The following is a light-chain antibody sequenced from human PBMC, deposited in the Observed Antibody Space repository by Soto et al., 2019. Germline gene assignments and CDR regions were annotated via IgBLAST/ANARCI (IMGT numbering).Light chain of an antibody. CDR2: DAS. J-gene: IGKJ2*01. Sequence: EIVMTQSPATVSVSPGERATLSCRASQSVGSKLAWYQQKPGQPPRLLIYDASARATGVPARFSGSGSGTEFILTISSLQSEDFAVYYCQQYNDWPPYTFGQGTKL. CDR3: QQYNDWPPYT. V-gene: IGKV3-15*01. CDR1: QSVGSK.